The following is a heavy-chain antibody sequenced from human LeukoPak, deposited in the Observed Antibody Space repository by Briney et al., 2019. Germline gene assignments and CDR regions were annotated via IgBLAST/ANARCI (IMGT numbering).Heavy chain of an antibody. CDR1: GGSVSNYY. V-gene: IGHV4-59*02. J-gene: IGHJ4*02. CDR3: ARRGYNYGEADY. D-gene: IGHD5-18*01. Sequence: SETLSLTCTVSGGSVSNYYWSWIRQSPGRGLEWIGNIYYRGSTYYNPSLKSRVTISVDTSKNQFSLNLSSVTAADTAVYYCARRGYNYGEADYWGQGTLVTVSS. CDR2: IYYRGST.